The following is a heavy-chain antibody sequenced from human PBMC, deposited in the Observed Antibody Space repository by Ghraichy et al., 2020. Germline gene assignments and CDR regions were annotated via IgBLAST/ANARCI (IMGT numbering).Heavy chain of an antibody. CDR1: GYTFTSYY. V-gene: IGHV1-46*01. J-gene: IGHJ3*02. D-gene: IGHD2-15*01. CDR3: ARVGWGYCSGGSCYGAADAFDI. Sequence: ASVKVSCKASGYTFTSYYMHWVRQAPGQGLEWMGIINPSGGSTSYAQKFQGRVTMTRDTSTSTVYMELSSLRSEDTAVYYCARVGWGYCSGGSCYGAADAFDIWGQGTMVTVSS. CDR2: INPSGGST.